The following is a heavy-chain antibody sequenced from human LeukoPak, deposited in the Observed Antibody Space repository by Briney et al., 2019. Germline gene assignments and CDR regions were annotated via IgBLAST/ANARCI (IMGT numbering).Heavy chain of an antibody. V-gene: IGHV4-39*01. CDR1: GGSVSSGSYY. CDR2: IYYSGST. D-gene: IGHD1-26*01. CDR3: TRRAGGYQPDY. J-gene: IGHJ4*02. Sequence: SETLSLTCTVSGGSVSSGSYYWGWIRQPPGKGLEWIGSIYYSGSTYYNPSLKSRVTISVDTSKNQFSLKLSSVTAADTAVYYCTRRAGGYQPDYWGQGTLVTVSS.